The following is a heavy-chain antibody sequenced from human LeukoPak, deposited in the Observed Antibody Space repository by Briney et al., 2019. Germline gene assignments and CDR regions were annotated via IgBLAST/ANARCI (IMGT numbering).Heavy chain of an antibody. CDR3: TRAAGAFDF. D-gene: IGHD6-13*01. Sequence: SQTLSLTCAISGDRVSSNSASWHWIRQSPSRGLEWLGRTYYRSKWYNDYAVSVRSRLTINSDTSKNQFSLQLNSVTPEDTAVYYCTRAAGAFDFWGQGTLVSVSS. J-gene: IGHJ4*02. CDR2: TYYRSKWYN. CDR1: GDRVSSNSAS. V-gene: IGHV6-1*01.